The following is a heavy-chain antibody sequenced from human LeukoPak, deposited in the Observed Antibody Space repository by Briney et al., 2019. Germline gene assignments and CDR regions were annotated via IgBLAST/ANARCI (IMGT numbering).Heavy chain of an antibody. CDR2: ISWNSGSI. CDR3: ARDRSRYSGSGNGFDY. V-gene: IGHV3-9*01. D-gene: IGHD3-10*01. J-gene: IGHJ4*02. CDR1: GFTFDDYA. Sequence: PGRSLSLSCAASGFTFDDYAMHWVRQAPGKGLEWVSGISWNSGSIGYADSVKGRFTISRDNAKNSLYLQMNSLRAEDTAIYYCARDRSRYSGSGNGFDYWGQGTLVTVSS.